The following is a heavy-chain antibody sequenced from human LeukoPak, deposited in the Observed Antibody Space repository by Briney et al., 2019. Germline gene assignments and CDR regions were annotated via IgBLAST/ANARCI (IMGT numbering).Heavy chain of an antibody. CDR2: INSGST. CDR1: GGSISSSSYY. Sequence: SETLSLTCTVSGGSISSSSYYWGWIRQPPGKGLEWIGEINSGSTKHNPSLKSRVTISVDTSKNQFSLKLSSVTAADAAVFYCAAIQEGGGDAFDIWGQGTMVTVSS. V-gene: IGHV4-39*07. J-gene: IGHJ3*02. D-gene: IGHD5-18*01. CDR3: AAIQEGGGDAFDI.